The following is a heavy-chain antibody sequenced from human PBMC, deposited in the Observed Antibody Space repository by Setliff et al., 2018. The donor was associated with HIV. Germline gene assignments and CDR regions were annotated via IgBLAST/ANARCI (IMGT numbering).Heavy chain of an antibody. CDR1: GGSVSSTSNY. J-gene: IGHJ5*02. Sequence: ETLSLTCSVSGGSVSSTSNYWGWIRQPPGKGLEWIGSIYYSGSTYYNPSLKSRVTISVDTSKNQFSLKLSSVTAADTAVYYCARAKWIAVAGTIVDWFDPWGQGTLVTVSS. CDR2: IYYSGST. D-gene: IGHD6-19*01. CDR3: ARAKWIAVAGTIVDWFDP. V-gene: IGHV4-39*07.